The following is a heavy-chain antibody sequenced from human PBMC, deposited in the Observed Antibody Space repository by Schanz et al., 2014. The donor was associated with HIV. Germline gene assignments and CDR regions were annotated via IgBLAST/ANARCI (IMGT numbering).Heavy chain of an antibody. CDR1: GITFSTSG. Sequence: QVQLVESGGGVVQPGRSLRLSCAASGITFSTSGMHWVRQAPGKGLEWVAVIWYDGSKKYYADSVKGRFTISRDNSKNTVYLQMNSLRAEDTAVYYCAKGQRGIVRGDIDYWGQGTLVTVSS. CDR2: IWYDGSKK. V-gene: IGHV3-33*06. D-gene: IGHD3-10*01. J-gene: IGHJ4*02. CDR3: AKGQRGIVRGDIDY.